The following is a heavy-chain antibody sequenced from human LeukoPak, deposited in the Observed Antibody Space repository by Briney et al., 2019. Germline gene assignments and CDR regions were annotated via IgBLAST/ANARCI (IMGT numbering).Heavy chain of an antibody. Sequence: TASETLSLTCTVSGGSISSSSYYWGWIRQPPGKGQEWIASIYYSGSTYYNPSLKSRVTISVDTSKNQFSLKLSSVTAADTAVYYCARSGSMVRGVSAVVYWGQGTLVTVSS. D-gene: IGHD3-10*01. CDR2: IYYSGST. CDR3: ARSGSMVRGVSAVVY. J-gene: IGHJ4*02. CDR1: GGSISSSSYY. V-gene: IGHV4-39*07.